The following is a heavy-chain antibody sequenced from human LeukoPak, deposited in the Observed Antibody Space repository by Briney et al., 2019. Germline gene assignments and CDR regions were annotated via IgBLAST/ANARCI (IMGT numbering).Heavy chain of an antibody. D-gene: IGHD3-22*01. J-gene: IGHJ4*02. Sequence: SQTLSLTCTVSGGSLSSGSYYWGWLRQPAGTGLEWIGRIYTSGSTNYNPSLKSRVTISVDTSNYQFSLKLNSVTAADTAVYYCARVTTGGYYNCWGQGTLVTVSS. CDR1: GGSLSSGSYY. V-gene: IGHV4-61*02. CDR3: ARVTTGGYYNC. CDR2: IYTSGST.